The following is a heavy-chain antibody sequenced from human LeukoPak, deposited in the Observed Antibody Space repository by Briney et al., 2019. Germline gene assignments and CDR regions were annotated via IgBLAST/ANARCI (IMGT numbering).Heavy chain of an antibody. Sequence: SETLSLTCTVSGDSISNYYWSWIRQSPGRGLEWIGYIYYSGSTNYNPSLKSRVTISVDTSKNQFSLKLSSVTAADTAVYYCARETCSGGSCFQFDFWGQETLVTVSS. D-gene: IGHD2-15*01. CDR3: ARETCSGGSCFQFDF. CDR1: GDSISNYY. V-gene: IGHV4-59*01. J-gene: IGHJ4*02. CDR2: IYYSGST.